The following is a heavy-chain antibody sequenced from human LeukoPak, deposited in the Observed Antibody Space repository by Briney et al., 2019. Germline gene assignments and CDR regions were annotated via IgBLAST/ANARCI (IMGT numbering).Heavy chain of an antibody. V-gene: IGHV3-66*01. Sequence: GGSLRLSCAASGFTVSSNYMSWVRQAPGKGLEWVSVIYSGGSTYYADSVKGRFTISRDNSKNTLNLQMNSLRTEDTAIYYCGRDVGRVGATPVDHWGQGTLVTVSS. CDR1: GFTVSSNY. CDR2: IYSGGST. J-gene: IGHJ4*02. CDR3: GRDVGRVGATPVDH. D-gene: IGHD1-26*01.